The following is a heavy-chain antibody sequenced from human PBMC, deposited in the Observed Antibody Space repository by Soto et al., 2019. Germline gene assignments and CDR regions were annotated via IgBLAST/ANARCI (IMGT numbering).Heavy chain of an antibody. Sequence: QVQLVQSGAEVRKPGSSVKVSCKASGGSLKGYGIGWVRQAPGQGLEWMGGVSPLFGAANDAQKVQARATIIASASASTGNTELSSLTSEDTAIYYCARVIYYASGRYSPYAMDVWCQGTPVTVS. CDR2: VSPLFGAA. CDR1: GGSLKGYG. CDR3: ARVIYYASGRYSPYAMDV. J-gene: IGHJ6*02. D-gene: IGHD3-10*01. V-gene: IGHV1-69*01.